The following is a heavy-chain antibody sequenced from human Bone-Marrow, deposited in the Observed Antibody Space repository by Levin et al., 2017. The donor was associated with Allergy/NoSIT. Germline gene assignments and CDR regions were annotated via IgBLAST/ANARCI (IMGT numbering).Heavy chain of an antibody. J-gene: IGHJ6*02. D-gene: IGHD3-10*01. CDR2: IWYDGSNK. CDR1: GFTFSSYG. Sequence: GESLKISCAASGFTFSSYGMHWVRQAPGKGLEWVAVIWYDGSNKYYADSVKGRFTISRDNSKNTLYLQMNSLRAEDTAVYYCASDHGSGTYYYDGMDVWGQGTTVTVSS. CDR3: ASDHGSGTYYYDGMDV. V-gene: IGHV3-33*01.